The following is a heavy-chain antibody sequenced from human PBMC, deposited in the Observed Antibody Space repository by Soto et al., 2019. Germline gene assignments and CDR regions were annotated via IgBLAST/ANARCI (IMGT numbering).Heavy chain of an antibody. D-gene: IGHD6-6*01. J-gene: IGHJ4*02. CDR3: MTLKLVAEDH. V-gene: IGHV3-21*01. Sequence: EVQLVESGGGLVKPGGSLRLSCAASGLIFTNYSMTCVRQAPGKGLEWVSSISNIGSDIYYADSVMGRFTISRDNAKNSLFLQMNSLRPEDTAVYYCMTLKLVAEDHWGRGALVTVSS. CDR1: GLIFTNYS. CDR2: ISNIGSDI.